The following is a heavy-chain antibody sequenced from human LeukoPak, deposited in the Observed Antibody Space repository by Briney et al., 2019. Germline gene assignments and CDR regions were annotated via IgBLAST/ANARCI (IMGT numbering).Heavy chain of an antibody. CDR2: ISGSGGST. Sequence: PGRSLRLSCAASRLTHSSQATSWVRQAPAKGLEWVSAISGSGGSTYYADSVKGRFTISRDNSKNTLYLQMNSLRAEDTAVYYCARSAYDSSGYYYSYYFDYWGQGPLVTVSS. CDR1: RLTHSSQA. V-gene: IGHV3-23*01. CDR3: ARSAYDSSGYYYSYYFDY. J-gene: IGHJ4*02. D-gene: IGHD3-22*01.